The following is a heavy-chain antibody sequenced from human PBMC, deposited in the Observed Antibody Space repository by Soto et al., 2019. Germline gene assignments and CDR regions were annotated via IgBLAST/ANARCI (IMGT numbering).Heavy chain of an antibody. CDR1: GYTLTGYY. CDR2: INPNSGGT. J-gene: IGHJ4*02. V-gene: IGHV1-2*02. Sequence: ASVKVSCKASGYTLTGYYMHWVRQAPGQGLEWMGWINPNSGGTNYAQKFQGRVTMTRDTSISTAYMELSRLRSDDTAVYYCARDSGTRYYYDSSGYCDYWGQGTLVTVSS. D-gene: IGHD3-22*01. CDR3: ARDSGTRYYYDSSGYCDY.